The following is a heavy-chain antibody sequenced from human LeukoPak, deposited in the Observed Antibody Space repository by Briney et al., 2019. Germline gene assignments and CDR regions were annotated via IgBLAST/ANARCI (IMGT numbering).Heavy chain of an antibody. V-gene: IGHV1-69*05. CDR1: GGTFSSYA. Sequence: SVKVSCKASGGTFSSYAISWVRQAPGQGLEWRGGIIPIFGTANYAQKFQGRVTITTDESTSTAYMELSSLRSEDTAVYYCAKVGETQYSYAEGDYFDYWGQGTLVTVSS. J-gene: IGHJ4*02. CDR3: AKVGETQYSYAEGDYFDY. CDR2: IIPIFGTA. D-gene: IGHD5-18*01.